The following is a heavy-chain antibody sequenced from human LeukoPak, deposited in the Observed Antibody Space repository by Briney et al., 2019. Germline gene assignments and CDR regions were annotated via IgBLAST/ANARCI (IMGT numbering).Heavy chain of an antibody. CDR2: INSDGGST. CDR3: ASMNGHAFDI. V-gene: IGHV3-74*01. Sequence: GGSLRLSCAASGFTLSSYWMHWVRQAPGKGLVWVSGINSDGGSTRYADSVKGRFIITRDNAKNMLYLQMNSLRAEDTAVYYCASMNGHAFDIWGQGTRVTASS. J-gene: IGHJ3*02. D-gene: IGHD2-8*01. CDR1: GFTLSSYW.